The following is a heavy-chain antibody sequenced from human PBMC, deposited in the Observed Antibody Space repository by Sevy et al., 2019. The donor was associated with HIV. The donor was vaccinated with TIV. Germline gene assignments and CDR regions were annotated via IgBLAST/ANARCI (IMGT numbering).Heavy chain of an antibody. V-gene: IGHV4-30-4*01. CDR2: VYHSGAT. CDR1: GGSISIGDYY. D-gene: IGHD3-16*01. CDR3: AEGQGEGDRSTPSFDY. J-gene: IGHJ4*02. Sequence: SETLSLTCTVSGGSISIGDYYWSWIRQPPGKGLEWIGYVYHSGATHYNPALRSPVTMSIDTSKNQFSLKLSSVTAADTAVYYCAEGQGEGDRSTPSFDYWGLGTLVTV.